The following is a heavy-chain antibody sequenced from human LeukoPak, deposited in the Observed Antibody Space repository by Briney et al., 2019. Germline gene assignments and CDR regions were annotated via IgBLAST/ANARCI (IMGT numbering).Heavy chain of an antibody. V-gene: IGHV3-21*01. J-gene: IGHJ6*02. CDR1: GFTFSDHY. Sequence: GGSLRLSCAASGFTFSDHYMNWVRQAPGKGLEWVSSIDSSGRYIYYADSMKGRFTISRDNAENSLYLQMNSLRVGDTAVYYCARDLGYNYLMDVWGQGTTVTVSS. CDR2: IDSSGRYI. CDR3: ARDLGYNYLMDV. D-gene: IGHD5-18*01.